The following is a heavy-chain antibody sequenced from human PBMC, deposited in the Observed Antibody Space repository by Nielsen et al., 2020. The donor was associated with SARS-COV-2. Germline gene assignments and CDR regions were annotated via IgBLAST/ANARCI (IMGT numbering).Heavy chain of an antibody. CDR3: ARGHSSGWYGHYYYGMDV. CDR1: GGSISSGGYY. CDR2: IYYSGST. D-gene: IGHD6-19*01. V-gene: IGHV4-31*03. J-gene: IGHJ6*02. Sequence: SETLSLTCTVSGGSISSGGYYWSWIRQHPGKGLEWIGYIYYSGSTYYNPSLKSRVTISVDTSKNQFSLKLSSVTAADTAVYYCARGHSSGWYGHYYYGMDVWGQGTTVTVSS.